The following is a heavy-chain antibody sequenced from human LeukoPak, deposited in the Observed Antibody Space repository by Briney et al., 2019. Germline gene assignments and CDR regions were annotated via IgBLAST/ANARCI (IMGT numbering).Heavy chain of an antibody. CDR3: TTRSGDFWSGFVN. Sequence: ASVTVSFKVSGHSLIELSIQWVRQAPGKGLECMGGFDPEEAKMVYAQNFQGRVTMTEDTSTQTAYMELSGLTSDDTAVYYCTTRSGDFWSGFVNWGQGTLVTVSS. V-gene: IGHV1-24*01. CDR1: GHSLIELS. CDR2: FDPEEAKM. D-gene: IGHD3-3*01. J-gene: IGHJ4*02.